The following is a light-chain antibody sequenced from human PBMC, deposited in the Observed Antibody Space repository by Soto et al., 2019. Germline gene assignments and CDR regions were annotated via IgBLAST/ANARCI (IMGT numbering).Light chain of an antibody. CDR2: ADF. Sequence: SYELTQPPSVSVAPGETARITCGANNIGTKSVHWYQQRPGQAPGLVIFADFDRPSGIPDRLSGSNSGNTATLIITRVEAGDEADYFCQVWDSDSDHYVFGPGTKVTVL. CDR3: QVWDSDSDHYV. J-gene: IGLJ1*01. CDR1: NIGTKS. V-gene: IGLV3-21*04.